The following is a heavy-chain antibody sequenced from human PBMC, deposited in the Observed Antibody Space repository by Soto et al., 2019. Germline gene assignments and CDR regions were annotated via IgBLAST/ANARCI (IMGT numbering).Heavy chain of an antibody. V-gene: IGHV1-69*13. CDR1: GGTFSSYA. Sequence: ASVKVSCKASGGTFSSYAISWVRQAPGQGLEWMGGIIPIFGTANYAQKFQGRVTITADESTSTAYMELSSLRSEDTAVYYCARAQTVEVGYCSGGSCVGPRVGWFDPWGQGTLVTVSS. CDR2: IIPIFGTA. CDR3: ARAQTVEVGYCSGGSCVGPRVGWFDP. D-gene: IGHD2-15*01. J-gene: IGHJ5*02.